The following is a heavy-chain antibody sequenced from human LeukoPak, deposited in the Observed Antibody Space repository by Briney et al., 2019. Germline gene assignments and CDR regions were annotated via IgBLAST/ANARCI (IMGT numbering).Heavy chain of an antibody. CDR2: IYYSGST. CDR3: ARVALTVTTSYFDY. J-gene: IGHJ4*02. Sequence: SETLSLTCTVSGGSISSYYWSWIRQPPGKGLEWIGYIYYSGSTNYNPSLKSRVTISVDTSKNQFSLKLSSVTAADTAVYYCARVALTVTTSYFDYWGQGTLVTVSS. CDR1: GGSISSYY. D-gene: IGHD4-11*01. V-gene: IGHV4-59*01.